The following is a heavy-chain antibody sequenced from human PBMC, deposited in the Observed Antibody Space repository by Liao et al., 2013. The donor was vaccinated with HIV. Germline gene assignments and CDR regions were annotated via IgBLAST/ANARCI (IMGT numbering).Heavy chain of an antibody. CDR3: ASVFDWLLFDY. CDR1: GGSISSSYYY. D-gene: IGHD3-9*01. V-gene: IGHV4-39*07. CDR2: INHSGST. J-gene: IGHJ4*02. Sequence: QLQVQESGPGLVKPSETLSLSCTVSGGSISSSYYYWGWIRQPPGKGLEWIGEINHSGSTNYNPSLKSRVTISVDTSKNQFSLKLSSVTAADTAVYYCASVFDWLLFDYWGQGTLVTVSS.